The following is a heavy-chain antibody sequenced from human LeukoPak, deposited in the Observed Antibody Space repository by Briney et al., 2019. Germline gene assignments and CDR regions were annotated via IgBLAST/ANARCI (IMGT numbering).Heavy chain of an antibody. CDR2: ISGSGGST. Sequence: PGGSLRLSCAASGFTFSSYAMSWVRQAPGKGLEWVSAISGSGGSTYYADSVKGRFTISRDNSKNTLYLQMNSLRAEDTAVYYCATPKALRFLEWLPTPDHWGQGTLVTVSS. V-gene: IGHV3-23*01. J-gene: IGHJ4*02. CDR3: ATPKALRFLEWLPTPDH. D-gene: IGHD3-3*01. CDR1: GFTFSSYA.